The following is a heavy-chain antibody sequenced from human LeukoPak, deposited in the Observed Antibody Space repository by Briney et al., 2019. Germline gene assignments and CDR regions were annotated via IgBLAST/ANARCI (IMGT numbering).Heavy chain of an antibody. D-gene: IGHD2-8*01. CDR3: ARKAYALDV. Sequence: PGGSLRLSCAPSGLIFSSYWMSWVRQAARKGLEWVANIKQDGSERYYVDSVKGRFTISRDNAKNSLYLQMNSLRAEDTAVYYCARKAYALDVWGKGTTVTVSS. CDR1: GLIFSSYW. CDR2: IKQDGSER. J-gene: IGHJ6*04. V-gene: IGHV3-7*03.